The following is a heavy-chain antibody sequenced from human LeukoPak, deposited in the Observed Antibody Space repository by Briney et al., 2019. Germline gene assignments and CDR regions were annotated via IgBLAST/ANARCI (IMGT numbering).Heavy chain of an antibody. V-gene: IGHV3-23*01. CDR1: GFTFSSYA. Sequence: GGSLRLSCAASGFTFSSYAMGWVRQAPGKGLEWVSGISGGGGSTYYADSVKGRFTISRDNSKNTLYLQMNSLRVEDTAVYYCAKVGPVLRYFDWLSAGDYWGQGTLLTVSS. CDR2: ISGGGGST. J-gene: IGHJ4*02. CDR3: AKVGPVLRYFDWLSAGDY. D-gene: IGHD3-9*01.